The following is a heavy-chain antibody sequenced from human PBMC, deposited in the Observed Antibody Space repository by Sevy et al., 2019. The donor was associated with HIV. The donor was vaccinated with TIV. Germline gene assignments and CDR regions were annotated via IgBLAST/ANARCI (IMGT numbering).Heavy chain of an antibody. Sequence: GESLKISCKASGYTFTSYGISWVRQAPGQGLEWMGWISAYNGNTNYAQKLQGRVTMTTDTSTSTAYMELRSLRSDDTAVYYCAREVYDILTGYAQDYYYGMDVWGQGTTVTVSS. CDR3: AREVYDILTGYAQDYYYGMDV. D-gene: IGHD3-9*01. CDR2: ISAYNGNT. CDR1: GYTFTSYG. V-gene: IGHV1-18*01. J-gene: IGHJ6*02.